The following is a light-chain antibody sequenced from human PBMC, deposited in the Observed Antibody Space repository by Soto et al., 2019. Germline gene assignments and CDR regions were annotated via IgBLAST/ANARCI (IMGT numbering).Light chain of an antibody. CDR3: QQYYSTPFT. CDR2: WAS. CDR1: QIVLYSSNNKNY. V-gene: IGKV4-1*01. Sequence: DIVMTQSPDSLAVSLGERATINCKSSQIVLYSSNNKNYLAWYQQKAGQPPKLLIYWASTRESGVPDRFSGSGSGTDFTLTISSLQAEDVAVYYCQQYYSTPFTFGPGTKVDIK. J-gene: IGKJ3*01.